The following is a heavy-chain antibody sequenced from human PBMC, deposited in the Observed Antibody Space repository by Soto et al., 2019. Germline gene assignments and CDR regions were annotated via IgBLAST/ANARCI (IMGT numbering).Heavy chain of an antibody. CDR3: ALDRPTYFGSGGGYYKSGGDH. CDR2: ITGNDDTT. J-gene: IGHJ5*02. V-gene: IGHV3-23*01. Sequence: EVQLLESGGGVVQTGGSLRLSCAASGFTFRVYAMSWVRQAPGRGLEWVSSITGNDDTTYYPDSVKGRFTISRDNSKNTLVLQRNSLRVEDTAGYYCALDRPTYFGSGGGYYKSGGDHWGQGILVTVSS. D-gene: IGHD3-10*01. CDR1: GFTFRVYA.